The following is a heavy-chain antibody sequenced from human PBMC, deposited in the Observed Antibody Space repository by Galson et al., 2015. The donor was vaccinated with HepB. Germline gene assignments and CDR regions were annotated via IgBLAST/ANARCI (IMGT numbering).Heavy chain of an antibody. CDR1: GFTFSDYS. V-gene: IGHV3-48*02. CDR2: ISSGGATR. CDR3: ARHPNRQQLIRGDPYFDQ. J-gene: IGHJ4*02. Sequence: SLRLSCAASGFTFSDYSMNWVRQAPGKGLEWLSYISSGGATRKNPGRGEGGVLLSRDNSQKPIFLQMNSLRDEDTAAYYCARHPNRQQLIRGDPYFDQWGQGTLVSVSS. D-gene: IGHD6-13*01.